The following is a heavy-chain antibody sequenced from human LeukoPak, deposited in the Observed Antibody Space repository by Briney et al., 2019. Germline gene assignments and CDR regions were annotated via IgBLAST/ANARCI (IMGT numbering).Heavy chain of an antibody. J-gene: IGHJ4*02. CDR1: GYTFTGYY. V-gene: IGHV1-2*02. CDR2: INPNSGGT. Sequence: ASVKVSCKASGYTFTGYYMHWVRQAPGQGLEWMGWINPNSGGTNYAQKVQGRVTMTRDTANSTPYMELSRLRSDDTAVYYGARGPWGYSNWGQGTLVTVSS. D-gene: IGHD3-16*01. CDR3: ARGPWGYSN.